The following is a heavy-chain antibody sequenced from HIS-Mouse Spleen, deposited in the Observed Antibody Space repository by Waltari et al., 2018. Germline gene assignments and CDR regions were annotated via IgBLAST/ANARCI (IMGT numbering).Heavy chain of an antibody. CDR2: IFSKDEK. D-gene: IGHD6-6*01. J-gene: IGHJ3*02. Sequence: QVTLKESGPVLVKPTETLTLTCTVSGFSLINARLGVSWSRPPPGKALEWLGHIFSKDEKSYSTSLKSRLTISKDTSKSQVVLTMTNMDPVDTATYYCARIWPIAARADAFDIWGQGTMVTVSS. V-gene: IGHV2-26*01. CDR3: ARIWPIAARADAFDI. CDR1: GFSLINARLG.